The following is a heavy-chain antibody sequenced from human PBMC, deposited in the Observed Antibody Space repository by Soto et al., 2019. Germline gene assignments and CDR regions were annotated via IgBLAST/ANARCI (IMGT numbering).Heavy chain of an antibody. V-gene: IGHV3-66*01. CDR1: LFIVSDNY. J-gene: IGHJ4*02. Sequence: EVRLVQSGGGLVQPGGSLRLSCAASLFIVSDNYMRWVRQAPGKGLEWVSLIYSGGGTDYAESVKGRFTISRDNSKNTLYLQMNSLTAEDTGIYYCATRMTTTPYWGQGTVVTGSS. D-gene: IGHD4-17*01. CDR3: ATRMTTTPY. CDR2: IYSGGGT.